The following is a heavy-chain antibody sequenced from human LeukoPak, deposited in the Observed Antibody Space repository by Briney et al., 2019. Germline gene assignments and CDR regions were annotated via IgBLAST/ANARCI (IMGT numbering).Heavy chain of an antibody. CDR2: ISYDGSNK. D-gene: IGHD6-13*01. Sequence: GGSLRLSCAASGFTFSSYAIHWVRQAPGKGLEWVAVISYDGSNKYYADSVKGRFTISRDNSRNTLYLQMNSLRTEDTAMYYCARGGSSWDFAFDIWGQGTMVTVSS. CDR1: GFTFSSYA. J-gene: IGHJ3*02. CDR3: ARGGSSWDFAFDI. V-gene: IGHV3-30*04.